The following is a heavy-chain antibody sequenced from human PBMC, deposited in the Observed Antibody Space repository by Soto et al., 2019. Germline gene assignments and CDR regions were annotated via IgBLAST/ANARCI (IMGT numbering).Heavy chain of an antibody. CDR3: AKNGGSGNIRYHYMEV. CDR2: ISVSGGTT. J-gene: IGHJ6*03. V-gene: IGHV3-23*01. D-gene: IGHD3-10*01. Sequence: EVQLLESGGNLEQPGGSLRLSCAASGFTFNSYVMSWVRQAPGKVPAWVSMISVSGGTTYYAESVKGRFTISRDNSKNTVYLQMNSLRVEDTAVYYCAKNGGSGNIRYHYMEVWGRGTTVTVS. CDR1: GFTFNSYV.